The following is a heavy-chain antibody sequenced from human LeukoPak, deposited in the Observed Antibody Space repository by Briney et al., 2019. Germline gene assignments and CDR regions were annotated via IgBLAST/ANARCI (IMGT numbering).Heavy chain of an antibody. J-gene: IGHJ5*02. V-gene: IGHV1-2*02. CDR3: ARVRARIAVAGLRYWFDP. D-gene: IGHD6-19*01. CDR2: INPNSGGT. Sequence: ASVKVSCKASGYTFTGYYMHWVRQAPGQGLEWMGWINPNSGGTNYAQKFQGRVTMTRDTSISTAYMELSRLRSDDTAVYYCARVRARIAVAGLRYWFDPWGQGTLVTVSS. CDR1: GYTFTGYY.